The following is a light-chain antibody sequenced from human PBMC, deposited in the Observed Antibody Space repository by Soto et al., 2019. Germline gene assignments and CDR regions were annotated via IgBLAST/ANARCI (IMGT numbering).Light chain of an antibody. CDR3: QHRNNWPT. V-gene: IGKV3-11*01. J-gene: IGKJ4*01. Sequence: EVVLTQSPAILSLSPGERATLSCRASQSISSSLAWYQHKPGRARRLLIYDASNRATGIPARFSGSGSGTDFTLTISSLEPEDFAVYYCQHRNNWPTFGGGTKVEIK. CDR2: DAS. CDR1: QSISSS.